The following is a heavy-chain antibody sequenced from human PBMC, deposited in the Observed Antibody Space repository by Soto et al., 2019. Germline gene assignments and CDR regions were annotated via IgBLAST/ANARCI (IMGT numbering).Heavy chain of an antibody. J-gene: IGHJ4*02. CDR3: ASSVADYDSSGYVFDY. Sequence: SETLSLTCAVSGGSISSGGYSWSWIRQPPGKGLEWIGYIYHSGSTYYNPSLKSRVTISVDRSKNQFSLKLSSVTAADTAVYYCASSVADYDSSGYVFDYWGQGTLVTVSS. CDR2: IYHSGST. V-gene: IGHV4-30-2*01. D-gene: IGHD3-22*01. CDR1: GGSISSGGYS.